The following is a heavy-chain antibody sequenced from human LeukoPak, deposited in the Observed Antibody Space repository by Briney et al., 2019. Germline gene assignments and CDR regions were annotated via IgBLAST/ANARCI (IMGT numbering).Heavy chain of an antibody. Sequence: SETLSLTCTVSGGSISSSSYYWGWIRQPPGKGLEWIGSIYYSGSTYYNPSLKSRVTISVDTSKNQFSLKLSSVTAADTAVYYCARPHAYFWSSQPYYFDYWGQGTLVTVSS. CDR1: GGSISSSSYY. V-gene: IGHV4-39*07. CDR2: IYYSGST. D-gene: IGHD2/OR15-2a*01. CDR3: ARPHAYFWSSQPYYFDY. J-gene: IGHJ4*02.